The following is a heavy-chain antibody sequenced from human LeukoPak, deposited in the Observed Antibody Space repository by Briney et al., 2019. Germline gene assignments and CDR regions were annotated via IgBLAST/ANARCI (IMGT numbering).Heavy chain of an antibody. D-gene: IGHD3-10*01. J-gene: IGHJ6*03. CDR3: ARHLRVRGDLIHYYYMDV. CDR1: GGSIKSGSYY. Sequence: SETLSLTCNVSGGSIKSGSYYWGWIRQTPGKGLEWIGNIFYSGITNYSPSLKSRVTLSIDTSKNQFSLQLTSVTAADTAVYYCARHLRVRGDLIHYYYMDVWGRGTTVTVSS. V-gene: IGHV4-39*01. CDR2: IFYSGIT.